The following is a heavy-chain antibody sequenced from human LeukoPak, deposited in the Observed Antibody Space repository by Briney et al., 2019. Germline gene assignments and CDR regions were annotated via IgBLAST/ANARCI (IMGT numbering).Heavy chain of an antibody. J-gene: IGHJ4*02. CDR1: GGSISSDY. V-gene: IGHV4-59*01. D-gene: IGHD6-19*01. Sequence: SETLSLTCTVSGGSISSDYWSWIRQPPGKGLEWIGYISYSGSTNYNPSLRTRVTISVDTSKNQFSLKLSSVTAADTAVYYCAREAVSGWYDYFDYWGQGTLVTVSS. CDR2: ISYSGST. CDR3: AREAVSGWYDYFDY.